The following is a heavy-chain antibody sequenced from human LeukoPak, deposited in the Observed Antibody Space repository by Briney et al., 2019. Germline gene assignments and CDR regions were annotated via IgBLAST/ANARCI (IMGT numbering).Heavy chain of an antibody. D-gene: IGHD3-9*01. CDR2: INPNSGGT. CDR3: ARDYDILTGYYRADY. Sequence: GASVKVSCKASGYTFTGYYMHWVRQAPGQGLEWMGWINPNSGGTNYAQKFQGRVTMTRDTSISTAYMELSSLRSDDTAVYYCARDYDILTGYYRADYWGQGTLVTVSS. J-gene: IGHJ4*02. V-gene: IGHV1-2*02. CDR1: GYTFTGYY.